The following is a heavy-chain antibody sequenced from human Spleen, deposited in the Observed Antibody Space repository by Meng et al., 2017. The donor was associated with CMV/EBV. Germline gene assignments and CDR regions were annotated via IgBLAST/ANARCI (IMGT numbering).Heavy chain of an antibody. CDR2: INSDGSST. Sequence: GESLKISCAASGFTFSSYWMHWVRQAPGKGLVWVSRINSDGSSTSYADYVKGRFTISRDNSKNTVDLQMSSLRVDDTAVYYCARSGYNGYGLDVWGQGTTVTVSS. V-gene: IGHV3-74*01. J-gene: IGHJ6*02. D-gene: IGHD5-24*01. CDR3: ARSGYNGYGLDV. CDR1: GFTFSSYW.